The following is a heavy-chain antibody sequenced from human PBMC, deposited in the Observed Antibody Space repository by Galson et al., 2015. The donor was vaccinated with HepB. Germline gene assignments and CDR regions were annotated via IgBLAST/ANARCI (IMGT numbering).Heavy chain of an antibody. CDR3: TRDPRPYYVDAFDI. CDR1: GFPFGDYA. Sequence: LRLSCAASGFPFGDYAMSWFRQAPGKGLEWVGFIRSKAYGGTTEYAASVKGRFTISRDDSKSIAYLQMNSLKTEDTAVYYCTRDPRPYYVDAFDIWGQGTMVTVSS. J-gene: IGHJ3*02. V-gene: IGHV3-49*03. D-gene: IGHD3-3*01. CDR2: IRSKAYGGTT.